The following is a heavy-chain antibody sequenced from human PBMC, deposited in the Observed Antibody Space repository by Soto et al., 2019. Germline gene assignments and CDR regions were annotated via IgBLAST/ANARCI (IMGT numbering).Heavy chain of an antibody. Sequence: EVRLVESGGALVQRGGSLTLSCAASGFRFSIYSMNWVRQAPGKGLEWSAYITSHTKTIKYAESVKGRFTISRDNAKNSVYLQMNNLSDEDTAVYYCARSVEGHFDYWGQGTVVTVSS. V-gene: IGHV3-48*02. CDR3: ARSVEGHFDY. D-gene: IGHD6-19*01. J-gene: IGHJ4*02. CDR1: GFRFSIYS. CDR2: ITSHTKTI.